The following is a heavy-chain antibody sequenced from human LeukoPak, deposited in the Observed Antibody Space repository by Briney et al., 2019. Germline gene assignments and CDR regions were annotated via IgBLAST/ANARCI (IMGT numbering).Heavy chain of an antibody. V-gene: IGHV1-18*01. CDR2: ISAYNGNT. D-gene: IGHD6-13*01. J-gene: IGHJ5*02. CDR1: GYAFTSYG. CDR3: ARDPGIARPKNWFDP. Sequence: ASVKVSCKASGYAFTSYGISWVRQAPGQGLEWMGWISAYNGNTNYAQKLQGRVTMTTDTSTSTAYMELRSLRSDDTVVYYCARDPGIARPKNWFDPWGQGTLVTVSS.